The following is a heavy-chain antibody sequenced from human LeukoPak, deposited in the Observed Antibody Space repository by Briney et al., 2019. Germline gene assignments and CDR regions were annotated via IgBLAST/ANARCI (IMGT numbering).Heavy chain of an antibody. CDR3: AKRITVAAGIYFDS. V-gene: IGHV3-23*01. D-gene: IGHD6-19*01. CDR2: IYCGGAIT. J-gene: IGHJ4*02. Sequence: PGGSLRLSCVGSGFSFSSFAMTWVRQAPGKGLEWVSTIYCGGAITFYADSVKGRFTISRDDSKNMQFLQMDSLRPEDTAVYFCAKRITVAAGIYFDSWGQGTLVTVSS. CDR1: GFSFSSFA.